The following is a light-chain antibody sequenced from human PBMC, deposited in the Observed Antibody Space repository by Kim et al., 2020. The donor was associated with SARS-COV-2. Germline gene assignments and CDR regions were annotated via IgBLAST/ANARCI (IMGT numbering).Light chain of an antibody. Sequence: GGTVTLTCGLSSDSVSTNYFPSWYQQTPGQAPRTLIYNTNTRSSGVPDRFSGSILGNEAALTITGAQADDESDYYCVLYLGSGISLFGGGTQLTVL. J-gene: IGLJ3*02. CDR1: SDSVSTNYF. CDR2: NTN. CDR3: VLYLGSGISL. V-gene: IGLV8-61*01.